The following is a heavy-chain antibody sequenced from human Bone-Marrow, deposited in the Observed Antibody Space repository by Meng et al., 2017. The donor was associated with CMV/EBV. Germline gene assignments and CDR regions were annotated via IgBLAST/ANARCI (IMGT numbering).Heavy chain of an antibody. J-gene: IGHJ6*02. CDR3: ATLGDVLRFLEWLSSYYYYGMDV. Sequence: GGSLRLSCAASGFTFSSYAMHWVRQAPGKGLEWVAVISYDGSNKYYADSVKGRFTISRDNSKNTLYLQMNSLRAEDTAVYYCATLGDVLRFLEWLSSYYYYGMDVWGQGTTVTVSS. CDR2: ISYDGSNK. V-gene: IGHV3-30-3*01. CDR1: GFTFSSYA. D-gene: IGHD3-3*01.